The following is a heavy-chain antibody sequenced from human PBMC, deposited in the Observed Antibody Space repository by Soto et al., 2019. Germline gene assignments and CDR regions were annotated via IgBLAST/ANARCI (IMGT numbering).Heavy chain of an antibody. CDR3: ARSNYDYNY. V-gene: IGHV3-48*02. CDR2: ISPKTGNT. CDR1: GFTLSDYS. D-gene: IGHD5-12*01. Sequence: EVQLVESGGGLVQPGGSLELSCAASGFTLSDYSMNWVRQAPGKRLEWISYISPKTGNTYYADSVTGRLVISRDKAKNSVSLQMNSLRDEDTAVYYCARSNYDYNYWGQGTLVSVSS. J-gene: IGHJ4*02.